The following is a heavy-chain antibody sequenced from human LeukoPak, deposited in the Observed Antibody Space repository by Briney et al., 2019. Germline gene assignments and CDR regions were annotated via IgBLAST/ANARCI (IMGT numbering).Heavy chain of an antibody. Sequence: PSETLSLTCAVYGGSFSGYYWSWIRQPPGKGLEWIGEINHSGSTNYNPSLKSRVTISVDTSKKQFSLKLSSVTAADTAVYYCARAVLRFLEWLPDYWGQGTLVTVSS. CDR3: ARAVLRFLEWLPDY. V-gene: IGHV4-34*01. J-gene: IGHJ4*02. CDR1: GGSFSGYY. CDR2: INHSGST. D-gene: IGHD3-3*01.